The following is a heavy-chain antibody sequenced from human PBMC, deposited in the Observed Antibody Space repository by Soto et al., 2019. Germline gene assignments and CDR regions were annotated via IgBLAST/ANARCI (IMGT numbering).Heavy chain of an antibody. CDR2: ISTYNGNT. CDR1: GYTFTSYG. D-gene: IGHD3-10*01. J-gene: IGHJ4*02. Sequence: QVQLVQSGAEVKKPGASVKVSCKASGYTFTSYGISWVRQAPGQGLEWMGWISTYNGNTKYAQKLQGRVTMTTDTSTRTAYMELRSLRSGDTAGVYCASEMLRGVGSDYWGQGTLVTVSS. CDR3: ASEMLRGVGSDY. V-gene: IGHV1-18*01.